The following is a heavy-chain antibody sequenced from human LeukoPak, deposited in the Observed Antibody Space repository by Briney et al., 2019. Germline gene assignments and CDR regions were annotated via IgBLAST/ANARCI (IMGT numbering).Heavy chain of an antibody. D-gene: IGHD6-13*01. Sequence: ASVKVSCKASGYTFTGYYMHWVRQAPGQGLEWMGWINPNSGGTSYAQIFQDRVTMTRDTSISTAYMELSRLRSDDTAVYYCARRGTSSSWAHFDYWGQGTLVTVSS. V-gene: IGHV1-2*02. CDR1: GYTFTGYY. CDR3: ARRGTSSSWAHFDY. CDR2: INPNSGGT. J-gene: IGHJ4*02.